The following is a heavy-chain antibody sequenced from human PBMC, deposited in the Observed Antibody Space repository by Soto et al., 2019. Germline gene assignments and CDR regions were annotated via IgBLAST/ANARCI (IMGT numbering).Heavy chain of an antibody. Sequence: WASVKVSCKASGYTLTGYYMHWVRQAPGQGLEWMGWINPNSGGTNYAQKFQGWVTMTRDTSISTAYMELSRLRSDDTAVYYCARVGYCSGGSCDRRGRDWFDPWGQGTLVTVSS. CDR2: INPNSGGT. CDR3: ARVGYCSGGSCDRRGRDWFDP. CDR1: GYTLTGYY. J-gene: IGHJ5*02. D-gene: IGHD2-15*01. V-gene: IGHV1-2*04.